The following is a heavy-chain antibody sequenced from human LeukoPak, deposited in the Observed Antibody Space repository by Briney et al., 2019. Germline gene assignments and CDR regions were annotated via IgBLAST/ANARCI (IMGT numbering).Heavy chain of an antibody. D-gene: IGHD5-24*01. CDR2: INTHGNTA. Sequence: GGSLRLSCAVSGFKFNSHWMNWVRQVPGKGLVWVAHINTHGNTANYADSVKGRFTISRDNAKSTLYLQMNSLRAEDTAIYYCVRDNAYTFDYWGHGTLVTVSS. CDR3: VRDNAYTFDY. CDR1: GFKFNSHW. V-gene: IGHV3-74*01. J-gene: IGHJ4*01.